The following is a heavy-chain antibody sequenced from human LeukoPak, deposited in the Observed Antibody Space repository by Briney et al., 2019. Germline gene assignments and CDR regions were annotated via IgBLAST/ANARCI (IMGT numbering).Heavy chain of an antibody. CDR1: GGSFSGYY. Sequence: SETLSLTCAVYGGSFSGYYWSWIRQPPGKGLEWIGEINHSGSTNYNPSLKSRVTISVDTSKNQSSLKLSSVTAADTAVYYCARGGGAMVRGVRRRNWFDPWGQGTLVTVSS. J-gene: IGHJ5*02. CDR3: ARGGGAMVRGVRRRNWFDP. V-gene: IGHV4-34*01. D-gene: IGHD3-10*01. CDR2: INHSGST.